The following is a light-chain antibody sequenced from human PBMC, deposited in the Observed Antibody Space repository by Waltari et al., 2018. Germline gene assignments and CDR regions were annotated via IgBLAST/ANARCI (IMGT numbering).Light chain of an antibody. Sequence: DIVMTQSPDSLAVSLGERATINCKSSQSVLYSSNNTNYLACYQQKPGQPPKLLIYWASTRESGFPDRFSGSGSGTDFTLTISSLQAEDVAVYYCQQYYSTPYTFGQGTKLEIK. V-gene: IGKV4-1*01. J-gene: IGKJ2*01. CDR1: QSVLYSSNNTNY. CDR2: WAS. CDR3: QQYYSTPYT.